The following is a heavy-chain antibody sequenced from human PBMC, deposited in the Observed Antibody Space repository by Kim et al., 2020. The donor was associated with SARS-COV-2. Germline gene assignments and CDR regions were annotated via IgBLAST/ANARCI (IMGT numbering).Heavy chain of an antibody. V-gene: IGHV4-34*01. CDR2: INHSGST. D-gene: IGHD3-10*01. J-gene: IGHJ6*04. Sequence: SETLSLTCAVYGGSFSGYYWSWIRQPPGKGLEWIGEINHSGSTNYNPSLKSRVTISVDTSKNQFSLKLSSVTAADTAVYYCARAPRLWFGELLNGEAHYYYYGMDVWGKGTTVTVSS. CDR1: GGSFSGYY. CDR3: ARAPRLWFGELLNGEAHYYYYGMDV.